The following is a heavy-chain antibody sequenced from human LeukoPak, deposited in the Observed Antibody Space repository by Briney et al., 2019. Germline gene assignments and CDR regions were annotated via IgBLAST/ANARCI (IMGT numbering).Heavy chain of an antibody. V-gene: IGHV1-69*06. CDR1: GGTFSSYA. CDR2: IIPIFGTA. CDR3: ASCDYVWGGYRFDY. J-gene: IGHJ4*02. Sequence: ASVKVSCKASGGTFSSYAISWVRQALGQGLEWMGGIIPIFGTANYAQKFQGRVTITADKSTSTAYMELSSLRSEDTAVYYCASCDYVWGGYRFDYWGQGTLVTVSS. D-gene: IGHD3-16*02.